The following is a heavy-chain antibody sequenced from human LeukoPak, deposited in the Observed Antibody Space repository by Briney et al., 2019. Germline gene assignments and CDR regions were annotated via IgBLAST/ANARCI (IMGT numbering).Heavy chain of an antibody. D-gene: IGHD4-17*01. CDR2: IYHSGST. J-gene: IGHJ3*02. CDR1: GGSISSGGYY. CDR3: ARGGTVTNDAFDI. V-gene: IGHV4-30-2*01. Sequence: SETLSLTCTVSGGSISSGGYYWSWIRQPPGKGREWIGYIYHSGSTYYNPSLKSRVTISVATSKNQFSLKLSSVTAADTAVYYCARGGTVTNDAFDIWGQGTMVTVSS.